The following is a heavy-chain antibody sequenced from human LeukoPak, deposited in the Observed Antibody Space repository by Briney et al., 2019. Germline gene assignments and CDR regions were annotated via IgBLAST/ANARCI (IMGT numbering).Heavy chain of an antibody. V-gene: IGHV3-7*01. CDR3: ARVLIEWVPTYYYYMDV. D-gene: IGHD5-12*01. Sequence: GGSLRLSCAASGFTFSSYWMSWVRQAPGKGLEWVANIKQDGSEKYYVDSVKGRFTISRDNSKNTLYLQMNSLRAEDTAVYYCARVLIEWVPTYYYYMDVWGKGTTVTISS. CDR1: GFTFSSYW. CDR2: IKQDGSEK. J-gene: IGHJ6*03.